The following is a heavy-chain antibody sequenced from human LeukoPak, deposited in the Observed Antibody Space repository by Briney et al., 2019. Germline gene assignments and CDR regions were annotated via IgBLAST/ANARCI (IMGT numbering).Heavy chain of an antibody. Sequence: ASVKVSCKVSGYTLTELSMHWVRQAPGKGLEWMGGFDPEDGETIYAQKFQGRVTMTEDTSTDTAYMELSSLRSEGAAVYYCATGYSYGFPSLDYWGQGTLVTVSS. CDR1: GYTLTELS. D-gene: IGHD5-18*01. V-gene: IGHV1-24*01. CDR2: FDPEDGET. J-gene: IGHJ4*02. CDR3: ATGYSYGFPSLDY.